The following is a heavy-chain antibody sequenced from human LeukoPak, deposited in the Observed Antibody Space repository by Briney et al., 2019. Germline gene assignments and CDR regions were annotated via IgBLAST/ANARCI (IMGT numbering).Heavy chain of an antibody. J-gene: IGHJ4*02. V-gene: IGHV4-31*03. CDR1: GGSISRGGYY. CDR2: IKYSGNT. Sequence: SQTLSLTCTVSGGSISRGGYYWHWIRQHPGKGLEWIGYIKYSGNTYYNPSLKSRLTISVDTSKNQFSLKLSSVTAADTAMYYCVREFDYWGQGILVTVSS. CDR3: VREFDY.